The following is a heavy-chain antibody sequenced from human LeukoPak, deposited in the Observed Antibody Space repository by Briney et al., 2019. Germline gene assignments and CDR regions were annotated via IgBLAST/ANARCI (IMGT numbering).Heavy chain of an antibody. Sequence: GGSLRLSCAASGFTFDDYAMHWVRQAPGKGLEWVSGISWNSGSIGYADSVKGRFTISRDNAKNSLYLQMNSLRAEDTALYYCAKVLVGDSGYDGGLLFGGQGTLVTVSS. D-gene: IGHD5-12*01. CDR1: GFTFDDYA. J-gene: IGHJ4*02. CDR3: AKVLVGDSGYDGGLLF. CDR2: ISWNSGSI. V-gene: IGHV3-9*01.